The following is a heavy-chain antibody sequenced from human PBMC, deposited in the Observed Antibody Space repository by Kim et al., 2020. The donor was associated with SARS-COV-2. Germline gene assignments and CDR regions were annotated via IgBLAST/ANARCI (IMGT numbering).Heavy chain of an antibody. D-gene: IGHD3-16*02. Sequence: GGSLRLSCAASGFTFSSYSMNWVRQAPGKGLEWVSSISSSSSYIYYADSVKGRFTISRDNAKNSLYLQMNSLRAEDTAVYYCARDPVDYLIRGSYSSPFDPWGQGTLVTVSS. V-gene: IGHV3-21*01. CDR3: ARDPVDYLIRGSYSSPFDP. CDR1: GFTFSSYS. CDR2: ISSSSSYI. J-gene: IGHJ5*02.